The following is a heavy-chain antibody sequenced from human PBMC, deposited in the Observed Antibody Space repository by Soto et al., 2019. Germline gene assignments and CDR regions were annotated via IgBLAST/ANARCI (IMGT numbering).Heavy chain of an antibody. J-gene: IGHJ4*02. V-gene: IGHV4-39*01. D-gene: IGHD3-22*01. Sequence: LSLTCTVSGGSISSSSYYWGWIRQPPGKGREWIGSIYYSGSTYYNPSLKSRVTISVDTSKNQFSLKLSSVTAADTAVYYCARGNYYDLYYFDYWGQGTLVT. CDR2: IYYSGST. CDR3: ARGNYYDLYYFDY. CDR1: GGSISSSSYY.